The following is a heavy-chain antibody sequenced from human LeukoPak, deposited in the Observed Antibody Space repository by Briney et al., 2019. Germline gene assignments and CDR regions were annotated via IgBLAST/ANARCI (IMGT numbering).Heavy chain of an antibody. V-gene: IGHV3-23*01. CDR3: AKDSPVMTS. CDR2: ISIGGTT. Sequence: GGSLRLSCAASGFTFSSYAMSWVRQAPGKGLEWVSAISIGGTTYYADSVKGRFTISRDNSKNTLYLQMNSLRAEDTATYYCAKDSPVMTSWGQGTLVTVSS. CDR1: GFTFSSYA. D-gene: IGHD2-21*01. J-gene: IGHJ4*02.